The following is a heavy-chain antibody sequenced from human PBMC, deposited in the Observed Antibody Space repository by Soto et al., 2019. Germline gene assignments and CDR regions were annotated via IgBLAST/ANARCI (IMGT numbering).Heavy chain of an antibody. V-gene: IGHV4-30-4*01. CDR1: GGSISSGDYY. J-gene: IGHJ4*02. CDR2: IYYSRST. Sequence: QVQLQESGPGLVKPSQTLSLTCTVSGGSISSGDYYWSWIRQPPGKGLEWIGYIYYSRSTYYNPSLKRRVTISVDTSKNQFSLKLRSVTAADTAVYYCARVGGFGATTIDYWGQGTLVTVSS. D-gene: IGHD3-10*01. CDR3: ARVGGFGATTIDY.